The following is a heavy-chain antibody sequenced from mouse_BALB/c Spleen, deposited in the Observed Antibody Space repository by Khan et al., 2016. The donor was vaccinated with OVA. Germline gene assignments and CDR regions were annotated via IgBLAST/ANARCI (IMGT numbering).Heavy chain of an antibody. D-gene: IGHD2-13*01. CDR2: ISDGGTYI. CDR1: GFTFSDYY. V-gene: IGHV5-4*02. J-gene: IGHJ3*01. Sequence: EVELVESGGGLVKPGGSLKLSCAASGFTFSDYYMYWVRQTPEKRLEWVATISDGGTYIYYLDNVKGRFTISRDTAKNNLYLQMSSLKSEDTAMYYCIRGSYGDPFAYWGHGTLVTVSA. CDR3: IRGSYGDPFAY.